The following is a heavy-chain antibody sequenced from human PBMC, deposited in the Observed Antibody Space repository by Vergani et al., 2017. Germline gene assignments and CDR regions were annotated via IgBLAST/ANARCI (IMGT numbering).Heavy chain of an antibody. CDR1: GGSISSYY. D-gene: IGHD2-15*01. J-gene: IGHJ6*03. CDR3: ARDAADYYYYYYMDV. V-gene: IGHV4-4*08. CDR2: IYTSGST. Sequence: QVQLQESGPGLVKPSQTLSLTCTVSGGSISSYYWSWIRQPPGKGLEWIGRIYTSGSTNYNPSLKSRVTISVDTSKNQFSLKLSSVTAADTAVYYCARDAADYYYYYYMDVWGKGTTVTVSS.